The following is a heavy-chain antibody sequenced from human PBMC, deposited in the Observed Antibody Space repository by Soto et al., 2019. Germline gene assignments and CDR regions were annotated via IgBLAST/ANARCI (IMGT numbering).Heavy chain of an antibody. J-gene: IGHJ5*02. Sequence: QVQLVQSGAEVKKPGSSVKVSCKESGGTFSSYAIAWVRQAPGEVLEWMGGIVPIFGIANYAQKFQGRVAITADEATNTAYMELSSLRSDDTAVYYCAKAAQTRYNWNDLWNWVAPLGQGTLFIVSS. D-gene: IGHD1-1*01. CDR2: IVPIFGIA. V-gene: IGHV1-69*01. CDR1: GGTFSSYA. CDR3: AKAAQTRYNWNDLWNWVAP.